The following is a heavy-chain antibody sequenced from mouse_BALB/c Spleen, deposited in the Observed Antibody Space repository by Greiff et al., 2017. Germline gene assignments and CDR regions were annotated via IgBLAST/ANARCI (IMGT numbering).Heavy chain of an antibody. D-gene: IGHD4-1*01. CDR1: GYSFTSYY. J-gene: IGHJ3*01. Sequence: VQLVESGPELVKPGASVKISCKASGYSFTSYYIHWVKQRPGQGLEWIGWIFPGSGNTKYNEKFKGKATLTADTSSSTAYMQLSSLTSEDSAVYFCARGEWDGGFAYWGQGTLSLSLQ. CDR2: IFPGSGNT. CDR3: ARGEWDGGFAY. V-gene: IGHV1-66*01.